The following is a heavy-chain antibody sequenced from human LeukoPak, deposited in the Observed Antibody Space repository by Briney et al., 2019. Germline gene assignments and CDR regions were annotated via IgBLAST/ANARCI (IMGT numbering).Heavy chain of an antibody. CDR2: INPNSGGT. J-gene: IGHJ5*02. CDR1: GYTFTGYY. D-gene: IGHD2-2*01. CDR3: ARGGDIVVVPAYP. V-gene: IGHV1-2*02. Sequence: ASVKVSCKASGYTFTGYYIHWVRQAPGQGLEWMGWINPNSGGTNYAQKFQGRVTMTRDTSISTAYMELSRLRSDDTAVYYCARGGDIVVVPAYPWGQGTLVTVSS.